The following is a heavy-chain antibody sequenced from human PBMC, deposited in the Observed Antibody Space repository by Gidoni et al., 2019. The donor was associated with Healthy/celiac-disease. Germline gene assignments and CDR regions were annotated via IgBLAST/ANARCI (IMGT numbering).Heavy chain of an antibody. CDR1: GFPFSSDA. D-gene: IGHD5-18*01. Sequence: EVQPLESGGGLVQPGGSLGLPCAASGFPFSSDARGWVRQAPGKGLGWVADIRGSGGSTYYADAVKGRFTISRDNAKNTLYLQMNSLRAEDTAVYYCAKGGTAMVRGDAFDIWGQGTMVTVSS. CDR2: IRGSGGST. CDR3: AKGGTAMVRGDAFDI. J-gene: IGHJ3*02. V-gene: IGHV3-23*01.